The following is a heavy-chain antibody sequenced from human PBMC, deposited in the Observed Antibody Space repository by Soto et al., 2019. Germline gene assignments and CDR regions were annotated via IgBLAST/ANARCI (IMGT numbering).Heavy chain of an antibody. CDR3: ARAIRAYSGSYSGAFDI. CDR2: ISYDGSNK. V-gene: IGHV3-30-3*01. J-gene: IGHJ3*02. Sequence: GGSLRLSCAASGFTFSSYAMHWVRQAPGKGLEWVAVISYDGSNKYYADSVKGRFTISRDNSKNTLYLQMNSLRAEDTAVYYCARAIRAYSGSYSGAFDIWGQGTMVTVSS. CDR1: GFTFSSYA. D-gene: IGHD1-26*01.